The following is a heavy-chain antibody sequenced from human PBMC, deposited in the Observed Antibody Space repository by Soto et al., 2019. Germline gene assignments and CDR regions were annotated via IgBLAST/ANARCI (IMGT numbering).Heavy chain of an antibody. V-gene: IGHV4-59*01. Sequence: PSETLSLTCTVSGGSISSYYWSWIRQPPGKGLEWIGYIYYSGSTNYNPSLKSRVTISVDTSKNQFSLKLSSVTAADTAVYYCARNFEGYCSGGICEDVWGQGTTVTV. CDR3: ARNFEGYCSGGICEDV. CDR1: GGSISSYY. D-gene: IGHD2-15*01. CDR2: IYYSGST. J-gene: IGHJ6*02.